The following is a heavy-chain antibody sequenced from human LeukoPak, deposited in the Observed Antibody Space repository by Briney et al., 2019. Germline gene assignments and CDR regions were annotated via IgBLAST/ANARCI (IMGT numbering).Heavy chain of an antibody. V-gene: IGHV4-34*01. CDR3: ARGPRKWIQLWYDAFDI. D-gene: IGHD5-18*01. J-gene: IGHJ3*02. CDR2: INHSGST. Sequence: SETLSLTCAVYGGSFSGYYWSWIRQPPGKGLEWIGEINHSGSTNYNPSLKSRVTISVDTSKNQFSLKLSSVTAADTAVYSYARGPRKWIQLWYDAFDIWGPGAMVTVSS. CDR1: GGSFSGYY.